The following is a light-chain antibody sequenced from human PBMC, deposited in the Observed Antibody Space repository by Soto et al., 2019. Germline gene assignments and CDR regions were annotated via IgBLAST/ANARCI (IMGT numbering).Light chain of an antibody. CDR2: SNT. V-gene: IGLV1-44*01. CDR3: AAWXXXXXXXX. J-gene: IGLJ2*01. Sequence: QSVLTQPPSASGTPGQTIAISCSGGSSNIGSHTVNWYQQLPGTAPRLLIYSNTQRPSGVPDRFSGSKCGTSASLAISGLXXXXXXDXYCAAWXXXXXXXXFGXGT. CDR1: SSNIGSHT.